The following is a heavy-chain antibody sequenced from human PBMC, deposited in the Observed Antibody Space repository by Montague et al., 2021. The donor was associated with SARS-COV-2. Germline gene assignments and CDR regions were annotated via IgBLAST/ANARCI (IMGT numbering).Heavy chain of an antibody. CDR3: ARGSGWMWNAFDI. CDR1: GGSISSYY. D-gene: IGHD6-19*01. J-gene: IGHJ3*02. CDR2: IYYSGST. Sequence: SETLSLTCTVSGGSISSYYWSWIRQPPGRGLEWIGYIYYSGSTNYNPSLQSRVTISVDTSKNQFSLKLSSVTAADTAVYYCARGSGWMWNAFDIWGQGTMVTVSS. V-gene: IGHV4-59*01.